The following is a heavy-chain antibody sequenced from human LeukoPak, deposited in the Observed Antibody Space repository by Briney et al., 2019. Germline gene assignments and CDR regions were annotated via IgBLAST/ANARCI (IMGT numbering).Heavy chain of an antibody. CDR1: GFTFSDYE. V-gene: IGHV3-48*03. CDR3: AKERDNYPNNWFDP. D-gene: IGHD5-24*01. J-gene: IGHJ5*02. Sequence: PGGSLRLSCGASGFTFSDYEMNWVRQAPGKGLEWISYISSSGSNIHYADSVKGRFTISRDNSRDTLYLQMNSLRGDDTAVYYCAKERDNYPNNWFDPWGQGTLVTVSS. CDR2: ISSSGSNI.